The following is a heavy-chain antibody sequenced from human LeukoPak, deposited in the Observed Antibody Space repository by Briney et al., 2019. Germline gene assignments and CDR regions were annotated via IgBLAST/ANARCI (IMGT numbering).Heavy chain of an antibody. CDR1: GYTFTGYY. CDR2: INPNSGGT. CDR3: ARAVHETGGYFDWLFALYYFDY. D-gene: IGHD3-9*01. J-gene: IGHJ4*02. Sequence: ASVKVSCKASGYTFTGYYMHWVRQAPGQGLEWMGWINPNSGGTNYAQKFQGRVTMTRDTSISTAYMELSRLRSDDTAVYYCARAVHETGGYFDWLFALYYFDYWGQGTLVTVSS. V-gene: IGHV1-2*02.